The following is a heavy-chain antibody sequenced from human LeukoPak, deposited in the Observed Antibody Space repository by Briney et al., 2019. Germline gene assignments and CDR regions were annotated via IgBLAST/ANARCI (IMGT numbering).Heavy chain of an antibody. D-gene: IGHD5-24*01. CDR2: ISSSSSTI. V-gene: IGHV3-48*01. Sequence: GGSLRLSCAASGFTFSSYSMNWVRQAPGKGLEWVSYISSSSSTIYYADSVKGRFTISRDNAKNSLYLQMNSLIAEDTAVYYCARAGRGGDGYKAFDYWGQGTLVTVSS. CDR3: ARAGRGGDGYKAFDY. CDR1: GFTFSSYS. J-gene: IGHJ4*02.